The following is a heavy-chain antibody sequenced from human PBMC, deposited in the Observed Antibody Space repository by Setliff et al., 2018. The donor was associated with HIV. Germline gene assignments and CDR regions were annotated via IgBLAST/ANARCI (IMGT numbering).Heavy chain of an antibody. CDR2: IFTSGTT. J-gene: IGHJ6*03. CDR3: AREGLRSSYYYFMDV. CDR1: GGSMGVYY. V-gene: IGHV4-4*07. D-gene: IGHD3-10*01. Sequence: PSETLSLTCTVSGGSMGVYYWNWSRQPAGKGLEWIGRIFTSGTTNYNPSLKSRLSMSLDMSKNNVSLNLRSVTAADTAVYYCAREGLRSSYYYFMDVWGKGTTVTVSS.